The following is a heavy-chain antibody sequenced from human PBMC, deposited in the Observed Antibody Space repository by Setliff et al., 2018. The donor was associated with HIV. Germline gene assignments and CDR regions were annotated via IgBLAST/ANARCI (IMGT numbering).Heavy chain of an antibody. V-gene: IGHV4-61*09. CDR1: GGSMSSGSYS. CDR3: ARGRTIGVSAVFFDP. CDR2: VYVGGTV. D-gene: IGHD3-3*01. Sequence: SETLSLTCTVSGGSMSSGSYSWTWLRQPAGKEPELIGHVYVGGTVIYNPSLASRLTISIVPSKSQFSLDLRSVTAADTAKYYCARGRTIGVSAVFFDPWGQGTPVTVSS. J-gene: IGHJ5*02.